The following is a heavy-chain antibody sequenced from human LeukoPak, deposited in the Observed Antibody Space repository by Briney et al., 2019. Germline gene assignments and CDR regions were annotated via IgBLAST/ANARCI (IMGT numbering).Heavy chain of an antibody. D-gene: IGHD3-10*01. CDR3: ARDKGVRGVTDDAFDI. CDR2: ISSSSSTI. J-gene: IGHJ3*02. Sequence: GGSLRLSCAASGFTFSSYKMNWVRQAPGKGLEWVSYISSSSSTIYYADSVKGRFTISRDNAKNSLYLQMNSLRAEDTAVYYCARDKGVRGVTDDAFDIWGQGTMVTVSS. CDR1: GFTFSSYK. V-gene: IGHV3-48*04.